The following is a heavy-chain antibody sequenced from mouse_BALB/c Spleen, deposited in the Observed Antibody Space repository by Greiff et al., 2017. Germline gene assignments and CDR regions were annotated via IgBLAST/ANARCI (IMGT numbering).Heavy chain of an antibody. CDR1: GFTFSSYA. CDR3: ARPTTTATDYYAMDY. J-gene: IGHJ4*01. D-gene: IGHD1-2*01. V-gene: IGHV5-6-5*01. Sequence: EVQLVESGGGLVKPGGSLKLSCAASGFTFSSYAMSWVRQTPEKRLEWVASISSGGSTYYPDSVKGRFTISRDNARNILYLQMSSLRSEDTAMYYCARPTTTATDYYAMDYWGQGTSVTVSS. CDR2: ISSGGST.